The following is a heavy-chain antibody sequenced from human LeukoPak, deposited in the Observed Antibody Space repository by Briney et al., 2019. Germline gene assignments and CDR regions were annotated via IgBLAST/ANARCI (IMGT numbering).Heavy chain of an antibody. Sequence: SEALSLTCTVSGGSISSYYWGWIRQPPGKGLEWIGSIYYSGSTYYNPSLKSRVTISVDTSKNQFSLKLSSVTAADTAVYYCARVGSSWFGELLAFDYWGQGTLVTVSS. V-gene: IGHV4-39*07. CDR3: ARVGSSWFGELLAFDY. D-gene: IGHD3-10*01. CDR2: IYYSGST. J-gene: IGHJ4*02. CDR1: GGSISSYY.